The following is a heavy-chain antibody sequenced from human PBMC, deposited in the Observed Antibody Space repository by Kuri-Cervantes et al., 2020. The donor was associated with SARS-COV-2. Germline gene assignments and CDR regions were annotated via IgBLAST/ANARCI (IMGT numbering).Heavy chain of an antibody. Sequence: LSLTCAASGFTFSSYAMHWVRQAPGKGLEWVAVISYEGSNKYYADSVKGRFTISRDNSKNTLYLQMNSLRAEDTAVYYCARGMGAGATSWSFDYWGQGTLVTVSS. CDR3: ARGMGAGATSWSFDY. CDR2: ISYEGSNK. CDR1: GFTFSSYA. V-gene: IGHV3-30-3*01. D-gene: IGHD1-26*01. J-gene: IGHJ4*02.